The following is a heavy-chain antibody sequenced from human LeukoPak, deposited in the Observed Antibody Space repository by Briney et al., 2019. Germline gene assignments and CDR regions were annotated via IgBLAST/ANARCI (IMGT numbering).Heavy chain of an antibody. CDR3: ARDFFAFGGVIALLDY. Sequence: AGGSLRLSCAASGFTFSDYYMSWIRQAPGKGLEWVSYISSSGSTIYYADSVKGRFTISRDNAKKSLYLQMNSLRDEDTAVYYCARDFFAFGGVIALLDYWGQGTLVTVSS. CDR2: ISSSGSTI. CDR1: GFTFSDYY. V-gene: IGHV3-11*04. J-gene: IGHJ4*02. D-gene: IGHD3-16*02.